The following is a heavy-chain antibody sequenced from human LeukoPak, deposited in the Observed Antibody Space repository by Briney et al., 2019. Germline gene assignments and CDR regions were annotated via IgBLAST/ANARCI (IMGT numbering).Heavy chain of an antibody. CDR3: ARWDGMDV. Sequence: GSLRLSCAAFGFTFNTYGMNWVRQAPGKGLEWVSSISGSSIYRYYYADSVKGRFTISRDNAKNSLYLQMNNLRAEDTAVYYCARWDGMDVWGQGTTVTVSS. V-gene: IGHV3-21*01. J-gene: IGHJ6*02. CDR1: GFTFNTYG. CDR2: ISGSSIYR.